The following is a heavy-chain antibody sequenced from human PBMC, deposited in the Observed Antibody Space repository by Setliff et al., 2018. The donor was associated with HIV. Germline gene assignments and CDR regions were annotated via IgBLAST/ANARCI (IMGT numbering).Heavy chain of an antibody. J-gene: IGHJ3*02. Sequence: GGSLSLSCAASGFTFSSSNMNWVRQAPGKGLEWLSFISSRSTTIYYADSVKGRFTISRDNAENSLYLQMNSLRVDDTAVYYCASDFMGSDAFDIWGQGTMVTVSS. CDR2: ISSRSTTI. V-gene: IGHV3-48*01. CDR1: GFTFSSSN. D-gene: IGHD3-10*01. CDR3: ASDFMGSDAFDI.